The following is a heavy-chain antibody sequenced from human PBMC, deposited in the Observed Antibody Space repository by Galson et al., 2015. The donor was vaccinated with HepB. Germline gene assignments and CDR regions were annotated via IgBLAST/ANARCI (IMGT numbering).Heavy chain of an antibody. CDR3: ARLPGSGHTPYWDFDL. D-gene: IGHD2-15*01. J-gene: IGHJ2*01. CDR1: GGSISSTSHY. Sequence: SETLSLTCTVSGGSISSTSHYWGWIRQPPGEGLEWIGSIYYTGSTYYNPSLKFRVTISVDSSKNQFSLRLSSVTAADTAVFYCARLPGSGHTPYWDFDLWGRGTLVTVSS. V-gene: IGHV4-39*01. CDR2: IYYTGST.